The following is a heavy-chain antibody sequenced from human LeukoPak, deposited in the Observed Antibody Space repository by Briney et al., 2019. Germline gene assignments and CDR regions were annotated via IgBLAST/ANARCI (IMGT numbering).Heavy chain of an antibody. Sequence: GGSLRLSCAASGFTLSSYGMHWVRQAPGKGLEWVAFIRYDGSNKYYADSVKGRFTISRDNSKNTLYLQMNSLRAEDTAVYYFARHYYYDSSGYYNDAFDIWGQGTMVTVSS. CDR1: GFTLSSYG. CDR2: IRYDGSNK. CDR3: ARHYYYDSSGYYNDAFDI. D-gene: IGHD3-22*01. J-gene: IGHJ3*02. V-gene: IGHV3-30*02.